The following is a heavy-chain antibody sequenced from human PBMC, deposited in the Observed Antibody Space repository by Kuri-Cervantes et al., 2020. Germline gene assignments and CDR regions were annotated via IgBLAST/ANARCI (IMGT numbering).Heavy chain of an antibody. J-gene: IGHJ4*02. CDR3: ARDGLGRWYYFDY. Sequence: GGSLRLSCAASGFTFSSYSMNWVRQAPGKGLEWISYISYSGNTIHYADSVKGRFTISRDSAKNSLYLQMNSLRAEDTAVYYCARDGLGRWYYFDYWGQGTLVTVSS. D-gene: IGHD5-24*01. CDR1: GFTFSSYS. V-gene: IGHV3-48*04. CDR2: ISYSGNTI.